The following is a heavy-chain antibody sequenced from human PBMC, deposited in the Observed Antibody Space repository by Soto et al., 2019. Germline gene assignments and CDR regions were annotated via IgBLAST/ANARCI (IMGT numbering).Heavy chain of an antibody. D-gene: IGHD3-16*02. Sequence: PSETLSLTCTVSGGSISSYYWSWIRQPPGKGLEWIGYIYYSGSTNYNPSLKSRVTISVDTSKNQFSLKLSSVTAADTAVYYCARARSYDYIWGSYRSPGYDVDDGVQGTLVTVPS. CDR3: ARARSYDYIWGSYRSPGYDVDD. CDR1: GGSISSYY. CDR2: IYYSGST. J-gene: IGHJ4*02. V-gene: IGHV4-59*13.